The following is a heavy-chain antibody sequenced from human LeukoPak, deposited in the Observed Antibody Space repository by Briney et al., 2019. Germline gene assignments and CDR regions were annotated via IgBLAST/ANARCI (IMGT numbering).Heavy chain of an antibody. CDR2: IIPSSGVT. D-gene: IGHD3-10*01. J-gene: IGHJ4*02. CDR1: GGTFSSYA. Sequence: GASVKVSCKASGGTFSSYAISWVRQAPGQGLEWMGGIIPSSGVTHYAQKFQDSVTLTRDTSISTAYLEVNTLRSDDTAVYYCTTRGGESSPLRYWGQGTLVTVSS. CDR3: TTRGGESSPLRY. V-gene: IGHV1-2*02.